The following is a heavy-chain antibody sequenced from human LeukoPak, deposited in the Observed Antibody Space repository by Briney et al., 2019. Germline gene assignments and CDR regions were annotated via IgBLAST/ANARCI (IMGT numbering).Heavy chain of an antibody. CDR1: GFTFSSYA. J-gene: IGHJ4*02. CDR3: AKALSMTTVGYFQH. V-gene: IGHV3-30*04. CDR2: ISSHGCNK. D-gene: IGHD4-17*01. Sequence: GGSLRLSCAASGFTFSSYAMHWVRQAPGKGLEWVAVISSHGCNKYYSDSVKGRCTISRDNSNNTVYLQMDSLKTGDTAVYYCAKALSMTTVGYFQHWGQGTLVTVSS.